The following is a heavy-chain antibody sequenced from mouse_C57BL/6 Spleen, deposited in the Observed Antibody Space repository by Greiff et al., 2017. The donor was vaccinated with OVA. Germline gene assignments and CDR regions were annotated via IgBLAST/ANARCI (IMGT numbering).Heavy chain of an antibody. CDR1: GYTFTSYG. Sequence: QVQLKESGAELARPGASVKLSCKASGYTFTSYGISWVKQRTGQGLEWIGEIYPRSGNTYYNEKFKGKATLTADKSSSTAYMELRSLTSEDSAVYFCARSGGDQGFAYGGQGTLVTVSA. V-gene: IGHV1-81*01. J-gene: IGHJ3*01. D-gene: IGHD2-13*01. CDR2: IYPRSGNT. CDR3: ARSGGDQGFAY.